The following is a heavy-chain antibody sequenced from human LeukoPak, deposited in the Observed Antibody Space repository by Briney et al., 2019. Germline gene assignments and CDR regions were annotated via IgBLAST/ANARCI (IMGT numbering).Heavy chain of an antibody. J-gene: IGHJ4*02. CDR3: ARDREYYYGSGGVFDY. CDR2: IIPIFGTA. D-gene: IGHD3-10*01. CDR1: GGTFSSYA. V-gene: IGHV1-69*13. Sequence: ASVKVSCKASGGTFSSYAISRVRQAPGQGLEGMGGIIPIFGTANYAQKFQGRVTITADESTSTAYMELSSLRSEDTAVYYCARDREYYYGSGGVFDYWGQGTLVTVSS.